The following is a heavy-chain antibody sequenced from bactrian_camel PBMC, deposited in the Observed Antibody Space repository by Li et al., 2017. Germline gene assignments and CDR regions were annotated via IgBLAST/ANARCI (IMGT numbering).Heavy chain of an antibody. CDR2: FDADGST. D-gene: IGHD1*01. CDR3: AADHRWLGSLLVNDYTS. J-gene: IGHJ4*01. Sequence: HVQLVESGGGLVQPGESLRLSCAVSGYTYSKYSMGWFREKEGEGVAAFDADGSTSYADSVKGRFTISKDNAKNTLYLQMNSLKPEDTAMYYCAADHRWLGSLLVNDYTSWGQGTQVTVS. V-gene: IGHV3S53*01. CDR1: GYTYSKYS.